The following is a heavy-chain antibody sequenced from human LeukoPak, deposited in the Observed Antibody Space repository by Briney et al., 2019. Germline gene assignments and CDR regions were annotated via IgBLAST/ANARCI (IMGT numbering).Heavy chain of an antibody. V-gene: IGHV4-59*08. D-gene: IGHD1-1*01. CDR3: VRRTGSTTFDY. CDR1: GGSISSYY. J-gene: IGHJ4*02. Sequence: PSETLSLTCTVSGGSISSYYWSWIRQPPGKGLEWIGYIYYSGSTNYNPSLKSRATISVDTSKNQFSLKLNSVTAADTAVYYCVRRTGSTTFDYWGQGTLVTVSS. CDR2: IYYSGST.